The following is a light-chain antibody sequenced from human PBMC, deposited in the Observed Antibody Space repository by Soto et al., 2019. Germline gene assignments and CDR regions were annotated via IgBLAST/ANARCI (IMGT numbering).Light chain of an antibody. V-gene: IGKV3-15*01. CDR1: QSVSSN. CDR3: QQYIHWPPIT. J-gene: IGKJ2*01. CDR2: GAS. Sequence: EIVMTQSPGTLYVSPGERASLSCRASQSVSSNLAWYQQKPGQAPRLLIYGASTRATGIPARFSGSGSGTDFTLTISRLQSEDFAVYYCQQYIHWPPITFGQGTKLQIK.